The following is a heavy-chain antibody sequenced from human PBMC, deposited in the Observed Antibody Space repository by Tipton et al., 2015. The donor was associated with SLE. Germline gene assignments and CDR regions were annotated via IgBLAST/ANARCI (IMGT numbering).Heavy chain of an antibody. CDR1: GGSLTSTNFY. D-gene: IGHD6-13*01. Sequence: TLSLTCTVSGGSLTSTNFYWGWIRQPPGKGLGWIGSIYYSGSTHYNPSLKSRITISLDTSKNQFSLKLSSVTAADTAVYYCARGVLIAAAGTVFDYWGQGTLVTVSS. CDR2: IYYSGST. J-gene: IGHJ4*02. V-gene: IGHV4-39*07. CDR3: ARGVLIAAAGTVFDY.